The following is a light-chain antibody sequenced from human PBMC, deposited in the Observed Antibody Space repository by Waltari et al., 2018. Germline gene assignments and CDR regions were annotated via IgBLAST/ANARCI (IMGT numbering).Light chain of an antibody. J-gene: IGLJ3*02. Sequence: QSVLTQPPSASGTPGQRVTISCSGSYSNIGSNVVNWYQQLPGKAPKLLIYRSDRRPPGVPVRFSGSQSGSSASLAIDGLHSEDEADYYCASWDDSLNGHWVFGGGTKVTVL. CDR1: YSNIGSNV. V-gene: IGLV1-44*01. CDR3: ASWDDSLNGHWV. CDR2: RSD.